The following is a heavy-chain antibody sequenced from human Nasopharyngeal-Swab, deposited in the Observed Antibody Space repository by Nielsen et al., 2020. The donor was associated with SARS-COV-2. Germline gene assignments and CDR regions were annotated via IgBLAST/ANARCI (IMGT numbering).Heavy chain of an antibody. CDR2: ISSRSSYI. V-gene: IGHV3-21*01. CDR1: GFTFSSYS. J-gene: IGHJ6*03. D-gene: IGHD1-26*01. Sequence: GESLKISCAASGFTFSSYSMNWVRQAPGKGLEWVSSISSRSSYIYYADSVKGRFTISRDNAKNSLYLQMNSLRAEDTAVYYCARVGGATNHYYYYMDVWGKGTTVTVSS. CDR3: ARVGGATNHYYYYMDV.